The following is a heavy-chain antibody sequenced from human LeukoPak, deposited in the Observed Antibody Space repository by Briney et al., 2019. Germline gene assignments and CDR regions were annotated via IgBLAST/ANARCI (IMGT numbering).Heavy chain of an antibody. CDR3: ARASSSWSKDGDYYFGY. CDR2: IYYSGST. Sequence: PSETLSLTCTVSGGSISSHYWSWIRQPPGKGLEWIGYIYYSGSTNYNPSLKSRVTISVDTSKNQFSLKLSSVTAADTAVYYCARASSSWSKDGDYYFGYWGQGTLVTVSS. D-gene: IGHD6-13*01. V-gene: IGHV4-59*11. J-gene: IGHJ4*02. CDR1: GGSISSHY.